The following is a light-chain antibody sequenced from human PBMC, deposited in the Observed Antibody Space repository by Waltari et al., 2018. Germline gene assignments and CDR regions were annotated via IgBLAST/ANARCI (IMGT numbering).Light chain of an antibody. CDR2: EVS. Sequence: QSALTQPASVSGSPGQSITISCTGTSSDVGGYNYVSWYQQHPGKAPKLMIYEVSKRPSGLSKRFSGSKSGNTASLTISGLQAEDEADYYCSSYTTSSTVVFGGGTKLTVL. V-gene: IGLV2-14*01. CDR3: SSYTTSSTVV. J-gene: IGLJ3*02. CDR1: SSDVGGYNY.